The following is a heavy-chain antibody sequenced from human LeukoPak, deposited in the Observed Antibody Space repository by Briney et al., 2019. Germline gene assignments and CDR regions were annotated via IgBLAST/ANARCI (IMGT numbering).Heavy chain of an antibody. CDR1: GGSFSGYY. J-gene: IGHJ3*02. Sequence: SETLSLTCAVYGGSFSGYYWSWIRQPPGRGLEWIGEINHTGSTNFNPSLKSRVTISVDTSKKQFSLKLSSVTAADTAVYYCARAGSGSYDAFDIWGQGTMVTVSS. CDR2: INHTGST. CDR3: ARAGSGSYDAFDI. D-gene: IGHD3-10*01. V-gene: IGHV4-34*01.